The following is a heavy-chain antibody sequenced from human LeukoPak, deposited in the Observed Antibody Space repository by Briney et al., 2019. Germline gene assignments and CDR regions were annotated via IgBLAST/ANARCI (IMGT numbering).Heavy chain of an antibody. CDR2: IYYSGST. J-gene: IGHJ4*02. CDR1: GGSISSYY. CDR3: ARKGLGSYFDY. Sequence: PSETLSLTCTVSGGSISSYYWSWIRQPPGKGLEWIGYIYYSGSTNYNPSLKSRVTISVDTSKNQFSLKLSSVTAADTAVYYCARKGLGSYFDYWGQGTQVTVSS. V-gene: IGHV4-59*08. D-gene: IGHD1-14*01.